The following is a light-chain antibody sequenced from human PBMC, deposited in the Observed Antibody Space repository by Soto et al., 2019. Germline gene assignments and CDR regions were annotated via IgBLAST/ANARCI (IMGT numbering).Light chain of an antibody. V-gene: IGKV3-20*01. J-gene: IGKJ1*01. CDR3: HQYGT. Sequence: EVVLTQSPGTLSLSPGDTATLSCRAGQSVSSDYLAWYQQKPGQPPRLLIYGASSRATGIPDRFSGSGSGTDFTITISRLEPEDFAVYYCHQYGTFGQGTRVEIQ. CDR1: QSVSSDY. CDR2: GAS.